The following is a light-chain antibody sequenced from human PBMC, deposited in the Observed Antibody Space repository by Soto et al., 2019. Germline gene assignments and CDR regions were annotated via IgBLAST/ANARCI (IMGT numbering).Light chain of an antibody. CDR3: CSYAGSYSYV. Sequence: QSALTQPRSVSGSPGQSVTISCTGTSSDVGGYNYVSWYQEQPGKAPKLMIYDVSKRPSGVPDRFPGSKSGNTASLTISGLQAEDEADYYCCSYAGSYSYVFGTGTKSPS. CDR2: DVS. J-gene: IGLJ1*01. V-gene: IGLV2-11*01. CDR1: SSDVGGYNY.